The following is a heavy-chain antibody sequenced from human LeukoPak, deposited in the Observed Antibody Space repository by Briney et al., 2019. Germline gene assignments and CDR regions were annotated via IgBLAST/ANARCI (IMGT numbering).Heavy chain of an antibody. D-gene: IGHD1-26*01. CDR1: GFSSSRFA. J-gene: IGHJ4*02. CDR3: ASGRAGVGY. V-gene: IGHV3-30*03. CDR2: ISYDGSNK. Sequence: RRSRTLSCVASGFSSSRFAVEWDRQAPGKGLEWVAVISYDGSNKYYADSVKGRFTISRDNSKNTLYLQMNSLRADDTAVYYGASGRAGVGYWGQGTLVTVSS.